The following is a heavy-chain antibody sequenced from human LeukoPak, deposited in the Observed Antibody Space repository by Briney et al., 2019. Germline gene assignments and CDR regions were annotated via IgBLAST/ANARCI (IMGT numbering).Heavy chain of an antibody. CDR1: GYTFTGYW. J-gene: IGHJ4*02. CDR3: LSGYDLYY. D-gene: IGHD5-12*01. Sequence: DSVKVSCTASGYTFTGYWMHWVRHAPAPGLGWMGWINTNSGETNYGHKFQGRVTMTRDTSISTAYMELSRLRSDDMAVYYCLSGYDLYYWGQGTLV. CDR2: INTNSGET. V-gene: IGHV1-2*02.